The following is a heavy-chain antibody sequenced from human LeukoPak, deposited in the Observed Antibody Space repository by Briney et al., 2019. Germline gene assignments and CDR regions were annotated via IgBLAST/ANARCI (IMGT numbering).Heavy chain of an antibody. J-gene: IGHJ3*02. V-gene: IGHV4-59*01. CDR3: ARARYVNSSYALDI. D-gene: IGHD2-2*01. Sequence: PSGTLSLTCTVSGGSISSYYWSWIRLPPGKGLEWIGHLSKSGNTNYSPSLKSRVTIFADTSKNQFFLKLSSVTAADTAMYYCARARYVNSSYALDIWGQGTLVTVSS. CDR2: LSKSGNT. CDR1: GGSISSYY.